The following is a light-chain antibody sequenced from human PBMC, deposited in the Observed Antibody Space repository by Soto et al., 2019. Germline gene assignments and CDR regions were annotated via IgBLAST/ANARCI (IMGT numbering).Light chain of an antibody. V-gene: IGLV4-69*01. CDR2: LNSDGSH. J-gene: IGLJ2*01. Sequence: QLVLTQSPSASASLGASVKLTCTLSSGHSSYAIAWHQQQPEKGPRYLMKLNSDGSHNKGDGIPDRFSGSSSGAERYLTISSLQSEDDADYYCQTWGTGIQGLLFGGGTKLTVL. CDR1: SGHSSYA. CDR3: QTWGTGIQGLL.